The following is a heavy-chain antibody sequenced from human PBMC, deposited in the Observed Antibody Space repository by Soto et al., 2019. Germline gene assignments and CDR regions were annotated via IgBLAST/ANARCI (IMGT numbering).Heavy chain of an antibody. Sequence: GGSLRLSCAASGFTFSNYAMNWVRQPPGKGLEWVSGISDSGGNTYYADSVKGRFTISRDNSKNTLYLQMTSLSAEDTAVYHCAKDHFGSGSYRFDYWGQGTLVTVSS. CDR1: GFTFSNYA. J-gene: IGHJ4*02. CDR2: ISDSGGNT. CDR3: AKDHFGSGSYRFDY. V-gene: IGHV3-23*01. D-gene: IGHD3-10*01.